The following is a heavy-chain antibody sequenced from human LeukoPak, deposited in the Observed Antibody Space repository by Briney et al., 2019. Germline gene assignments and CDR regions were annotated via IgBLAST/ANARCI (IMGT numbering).Heavy chain of an antibody. J-gene: IGHJ5*02. D-gene: IGHD3-22*01. Sequence: GGSLRLSCAASGFTFNNYEMHWVRQAPGKGLEWVAFIRYDGSNKYYADSVKGRFTISRDNAKNTLNLQMNSLRAEDTAVYYCARDLGQYYDTSDNWFDPWGQGTLVTVSS. CDR3: ARDLGQYYDTSDNWFDP. CDR1: GFTFNNYE. CDR2: IRYDGSNK. V-gene: IGHV3-30*02.